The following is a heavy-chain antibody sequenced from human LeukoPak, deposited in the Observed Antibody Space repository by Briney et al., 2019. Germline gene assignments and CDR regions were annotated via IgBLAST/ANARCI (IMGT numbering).Heavy chain of an antibody. CDR3: AKEYAGSHYYYYYMDV. J-gene: IGHJ6*03. Sequence: GGSLRLSCAASGFTFSNCGMHWVRQAPGKGLEWVAFIRYDASDKYYADSVKGRLTISRDNSKKTLYLQMNSLRVEDTAVYYCAKEYAGSHYYYYYMDVWGKGTTVTVSS. CDR1: GFTFSNCG. V-gene: IGHV3-30*02. CDR2: IRYDASDK.